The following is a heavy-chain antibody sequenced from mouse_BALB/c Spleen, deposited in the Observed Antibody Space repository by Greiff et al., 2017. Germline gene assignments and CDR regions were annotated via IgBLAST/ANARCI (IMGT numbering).Heavy chain of an antibody. CDR2: ISYDGSN. CDR3: ARDLLTGRGYYFDY. D-gene: IGHD4-1*01. J-gene: IGHJ2*01. V-gene: IGHV3-6*02. CDR1: GYSITSGYY. Sequence: EVQLQESGPGLVKPSQSLSLTCSVTGYSITSGYYWNWIRQFPGNKLEWMGYISYDGSNNYNPSLKNRISITRDTSKNQFFLKLNSVTTEDTATYYCARDLLTGRGYYFDYWGQGTTLTVSS.